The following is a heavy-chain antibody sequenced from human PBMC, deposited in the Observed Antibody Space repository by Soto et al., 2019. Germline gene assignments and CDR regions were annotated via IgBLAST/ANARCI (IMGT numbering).Heavy chain of an antibody. CDR3: ARGSFVTHCYYYHMDV. CDR1: SDSISRSHC. J-gene: IGHJ6*03. CDR2: IYYSGSV. D-gene: IGHD2-21*02. V-gene: IGHV4-4*02. Sequence: SETLSLTCAVSSDSISRSHCLTWVRQSPGKGLEWLGDIYYSGSVYYNPSLRSRISISMDKSNNQFSLNLSSVTAADTAVYYCARGSFVTHCYYYHMDVWGKGTPVTVSS.